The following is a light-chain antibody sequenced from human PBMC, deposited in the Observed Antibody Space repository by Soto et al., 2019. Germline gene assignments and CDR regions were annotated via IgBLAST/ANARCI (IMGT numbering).Light chain of an antibody. J-gene: IGKJ4*01. CDR3: QQYIRWPLT. Sequence: EIVMTQSPATLSVSPGERATLSCRASQSVSSYLAWYQQKPGQAPRLLIYGASTRATDIPARFSGSGSGTEFTLTISSLQSEDFAVYYCQQYIRWPLTFGGGTKVDIK. V-gene: IGKV3-15*01. CDR2: GAS. CDR1: QSVSSY.